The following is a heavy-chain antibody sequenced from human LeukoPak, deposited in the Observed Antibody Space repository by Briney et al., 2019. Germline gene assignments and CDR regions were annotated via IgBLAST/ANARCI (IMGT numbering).Heavy chain of an antibody. Sequence: GGSLRLSCVASGFTCSSFAMSWLPHAPGQGRLWGSDISSGGRETYYADSVRGRFTISRDNSKNTLYLQMNSLRAEDAAVYYCAKGIQWEIPLDYWGQGTLVTVSS. CDR1: GFTCSSFA. J-gene: IGHJ4*02. CDR3: AKGIQWEIPLDY. CDR2: ISSGGRET. V-gene: IGHV3-23*01. D-gene: IGHD1-26*01.